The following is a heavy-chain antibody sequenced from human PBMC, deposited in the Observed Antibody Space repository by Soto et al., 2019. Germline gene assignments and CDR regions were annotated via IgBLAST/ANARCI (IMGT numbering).Heavy chain of an antibody. CDR1: SGPDSSHN. Sequence: QVELQQSGPGLVKPSGTLSLTCTVSSGPDSSHNWGWIRQPPGRGLEWIGYVYYTGDTSYNPSLKSRATISAATSTKIISLTLSYVTAADTAVYYCVRQGIDYLHGLVDVGGQGTTVSVSS. CDR2: VYYTGDT. V-gene: IGHV4-59*08. D-gene: IGHD1-26*01. J-gene: IGHJ6*02. CDR3: VRQGIDYLHGLVDV.